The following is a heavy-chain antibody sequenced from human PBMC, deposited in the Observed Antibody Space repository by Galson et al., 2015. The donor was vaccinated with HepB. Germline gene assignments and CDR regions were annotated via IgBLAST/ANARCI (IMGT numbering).Heavy chain of an antibody. CDR1: GFTFSSYS. J-gene: IGHJ6*02. V-gene: IGHV3-21*01. CDR3: ARVIDSGSPTPYYYYGMDV. CDR2: ISSSSSYI. Sequence: SLRLSCAASGFTFSSYSMNWVRQAPGKGLEWVSSISSSSSYIYYADSVKGRFTISRDNAKNSLYLQMNSLRAEDTAVYYCARVIDSGSPTPYYYYGMDVWGQGTTVTVSS. D-gene: IGHD3-10*01.